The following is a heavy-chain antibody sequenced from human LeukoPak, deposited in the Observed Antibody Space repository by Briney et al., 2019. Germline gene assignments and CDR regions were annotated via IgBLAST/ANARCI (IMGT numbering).Heavy chain of an antibody. D-gene: IGHD3-22*01. V-gene: IGHV4-31*03. Sequence: SQTLSLTCTVSGGSISSGGYYWSWIRQHPGKGLEWIGYIYYSGSTYYNPSLKSRVTISVDTSKNQFSLKLSSVTAADTAVYYCASLARNYYDSSGYYRKVVDYWGQGTLVTVSS. CDR1: GGSISSGGYY. CDR3: ASLARNYYDSSGYYRKVVDY. CDR2: IYYSGST. J-gene: IGHJ4*02.